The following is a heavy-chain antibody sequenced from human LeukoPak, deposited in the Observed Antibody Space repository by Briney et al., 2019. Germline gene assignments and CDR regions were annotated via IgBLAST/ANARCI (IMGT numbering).Heavy chain of an antibody. D-gene: IGHD2-2*02. CDR2: ISGSGGST. CDR1: GFTFSSYA. Sequence: GGSLRLSCAASGFTFSSYAMTWVRETPGKGLEWVSDISGSGGSTYYAHSVKGGYTLSRDNSKNTLYLQMNSLRAEDTAVYYCGKTAPAAIYWFDTWGQGTLVTVSS. J-gene: IGHJ5*02. V-gene: IGHV3-23*01. CDR3: GKTAPAAIYWFDT.